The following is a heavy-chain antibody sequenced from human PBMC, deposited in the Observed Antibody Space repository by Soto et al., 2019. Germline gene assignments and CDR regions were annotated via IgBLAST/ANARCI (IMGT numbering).Heavy chain of an antibody. V-gene: IGHV3-23*01. J-gene: IGHJ4*02. CDR1: GFTFTSYG. Sequence: GGSLRLSCTASGFTFTSYGMGWVRQAPGKGLQWVSTIRGDGGQTHYTDSVKGRFSISRDNSKNTVYLQMDSLRAEDTAMYFCARDVGLDCDDFFAYWGQGTQVTVSS. D-gene: IGHD2-21*02. CDR3: ARDVGLDCDDFFAY. CDR2: IRGDGGQT.